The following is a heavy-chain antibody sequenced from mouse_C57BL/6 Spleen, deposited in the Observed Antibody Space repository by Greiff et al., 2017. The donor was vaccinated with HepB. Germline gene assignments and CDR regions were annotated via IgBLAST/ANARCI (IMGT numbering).Heavy chain of an antibody. Sequence: EVKVVESGGGLVKPGGSLKLSCAASGFTFSDYGMHWVRQAPEKGLEWVAYISSGSSTIYYADTVKGRFTISRDNAKNTLFLQMNSLRSEDTAMYYCARLNGKFGGAMDYWGQGTSVTVSS. V-gene: IGHV5-17*01. CDR1: GFTFSDYG. CDR2: ISSGSSTI. CDR3: ARLNGKFGGAMDY. J-gene: IGHJ4*01. D-gene: IGHD2-1*01.